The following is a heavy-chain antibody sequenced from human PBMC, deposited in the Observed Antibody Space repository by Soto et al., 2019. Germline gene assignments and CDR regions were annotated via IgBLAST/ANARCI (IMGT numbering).Heavy chain of an antibody. CDR3: ARDPPYSSSWYSNFQH. CDR2: IIPIFGTA. D-gene: IGHD6-13*01. J-gene: IGHJ1*01. CDR1: GGTFSSYA. Sequence: SVKVSCKASGGTFSSYAISWVRQAPGQGLEWMGGIIPIFGTANYAQKFQGRVTITADESTSTAYMELSSLRSEDTAVYYCARDPPYSSSWYSNFQHWGQGTLVTVSS. V-gene: IGHV1-69*13.